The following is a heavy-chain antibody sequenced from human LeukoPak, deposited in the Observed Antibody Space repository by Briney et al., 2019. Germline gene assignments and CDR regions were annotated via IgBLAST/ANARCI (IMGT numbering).Heavy chain of an antibody. CDR3: AGGPPRIAAAGTNWFDP. J-gene: IGHJ5*02. V-gene: IGHV1-8*01. D-gene: IGHD6-13*01. CDR1: GYTFTSYD. Sequence: ASVKVSCKASGYTFTSYDINWVRQATGQGVEWMGWMNPNSGNTGYAQKFQGRVTMTRNTSISTAHMELSSLRSEDTAVYYCAGGPPRIAAAGTNWFDPWGQGTLVTVSS. CDR2: MNPNSGNT.